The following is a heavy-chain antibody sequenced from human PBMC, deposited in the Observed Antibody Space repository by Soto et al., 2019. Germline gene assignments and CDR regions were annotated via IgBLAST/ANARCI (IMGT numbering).Heavy chain of an antibody. CDR1: GGSFSGYY. CDR3: ARGFLGRVVVAAQPYGMDV. D-gene: IGHD2-15*01. CDR2: INHSGST. J-gene: IGHJ6*02. V-gene: IGHV4-34*01. Sequence: SETLSLTCAVYGGSFSGYYWSWIRQPPGKGLEWIGEINHSGSTNYNPSLKSRVTISVDTSKTQFSLKLSSVTAADTAVYYCARGFLGRVVVAAQPYGMDVWGQGTTVTVSS.